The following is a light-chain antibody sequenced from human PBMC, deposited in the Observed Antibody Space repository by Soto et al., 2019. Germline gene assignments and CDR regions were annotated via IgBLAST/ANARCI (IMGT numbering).Light chain of an antibody. J-gene: IGKJ1*01. CDR2: GGS. CDR3: QQYGGSPWT. CDR1: QSVSSSY. Sequence: EIVLTQSPGTLSLSPGERATLSCRASQSVSSSYLAWYQQKPGQAPRLLIYGGSSRATGIPDRFSGSGSGTDFTLTISRLEPEDFAVYYCQQYGGSPWTFGQGTKVEIK. V-gene: IGKV3-20*01.